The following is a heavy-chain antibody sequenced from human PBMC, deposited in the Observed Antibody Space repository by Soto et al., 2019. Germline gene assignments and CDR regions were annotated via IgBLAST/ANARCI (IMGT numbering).Heavy chain of an antibody. J-gene: IGHJ4*02. D-gene: IGHD5-12*01. CDR2: TRNKANSYTT. CDR1: GFTFSDHY. V-gene: IGHV3-72*01. CDR3: ARVEGWLQAD. Sequence: GGSLRLSCEVSGFTFSDHYMDWVRQAPGKGLEWVGRTRNKANSYTTEYAASVKGRFTISRDDSKNSLYLQMNSLKTEDTAVYYCARVEGWLQADWGQGTLVTVSS.